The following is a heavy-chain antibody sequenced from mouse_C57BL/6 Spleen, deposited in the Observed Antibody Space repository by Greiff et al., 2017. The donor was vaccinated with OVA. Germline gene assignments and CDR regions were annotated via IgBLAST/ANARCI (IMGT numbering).Heavy chain of an antibody. Sequence: EVNVVESGGGLVKPGGSLKLSCAASGFTFSDYGMHWVRQAPEKGLEWVAYISSGSSTIYYADTVKGRFTISRDNAKNTLFLQMTSLRSEDTAMYYCARRDYSNRYAMDYWGQGTSVTVSS. CDR3: ARRDYSNRYAMDY. CDR1: GFTFSDYG. D-gene: IGHD2-5*01. J-gene: IGHJ4*01. CDR2: ISSGSSTI. V-gene: IGHV5-17*01.